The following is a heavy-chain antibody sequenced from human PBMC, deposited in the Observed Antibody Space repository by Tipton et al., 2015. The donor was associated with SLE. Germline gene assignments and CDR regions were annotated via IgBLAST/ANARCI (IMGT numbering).Heavy chain of an antibody. D-gene: IGHD6-6*01. CDR2: ISWNSGSI. CDR1: GGSISSHY. CDR3: AKDKSSSSGGYFDY. J-gene: IGHJ4*02. V-gene: IGHV3-9*03. Sequence: LSLTCTVSGGSISSHYWSWVRQAPGKGLEWVSGISWNSGSIGYADSVKGRFTISRDNAKNSLYLQMNSLRAEDMALYYCAKDKSSSSGGYFDYWGQGTLVTVSS.